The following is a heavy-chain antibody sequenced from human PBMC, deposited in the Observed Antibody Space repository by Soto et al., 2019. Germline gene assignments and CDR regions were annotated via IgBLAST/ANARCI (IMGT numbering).Heavy chain of an antibody. Sequence: ASVKVSCKASGYTFTSYAMHWVRQAPGQRLEWMGWINAGNGNTKYSQKFQGRVTITRDTSASTAYMELSSLRSEDTAVYYCAAVSPGDCSSTSCYRSYCYYGMDVWGQGTTVTVSS. CDR1: GYTFTSYA. D-gene: IGHD2-2*02. J-gene: IGHJ6*02. V-gene: IGHV1-3*01. CDR3: AAVSPGDCSSTSCYRSYCYYGMDV. CDR2: INAGNGNT.